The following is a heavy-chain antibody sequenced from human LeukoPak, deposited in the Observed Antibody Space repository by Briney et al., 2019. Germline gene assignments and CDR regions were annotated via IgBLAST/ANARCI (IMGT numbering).Heavy chain of an antibody. CDR2: ISYDGSNK. D-gene: IGHD3-10*01. J-gene: IGHJ4*02. Sequence: PGRSLRLSCAASGFTFSSYGMHWVRQAPGKGLEWVAVISYDGSNKYYADSVKGRFTISRDNSKNTLYLQMNSLRAEDTAVYYCAKGTRGVIIPNFDYGGQGTLVTVSS. CDR1: GFTFSSYG. CDR3: AKGTRGVIIPNFDY. V-gene: IGHV3-30*18.